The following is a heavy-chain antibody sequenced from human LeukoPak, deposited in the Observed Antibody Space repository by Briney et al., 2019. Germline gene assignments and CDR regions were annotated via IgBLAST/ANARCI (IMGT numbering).Heavy chain of an antibody. J-gene: IGHJ4*02. CDR1: GFTFSSYS. D-gene: IGHD2-2*01. V-gene: IGHV3-21*01. Sequence: GGSLRLSCAASGFTFSSYSMNWVGPAPGKGLEWVSSISSSSSYIYYADSVKGRFTISRDNAKNSLYLQMNSLRAEDTAVYYCARASPSSTSCYAVWGQGTLVTVSS. CDR3: ARASPSSTSCYAV. CDR2: ISSSSSYI.